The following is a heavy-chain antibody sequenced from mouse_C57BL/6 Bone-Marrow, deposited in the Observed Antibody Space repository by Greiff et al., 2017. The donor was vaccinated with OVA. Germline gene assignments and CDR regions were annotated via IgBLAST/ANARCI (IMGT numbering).Heavy chain of an antibody. Sequence: SGPELVKPGASVKMSCKASGYTFTDYNMHWVKQSHGKSLEWIGYINPNNGGTSYNQKFKGKATLTVNKSSSTAYMELRSLTSEDSAVYYCARLDYGSSAWFAYWGQGTLVTVSA. J-gene: IGHJ3*01. CDR2: INPNNGGT. V-gene: IGHV1-22*01. CDR3: ARLDYGSSAWFAY. CDR1: GYTFTDYN. D-gene: IGHD1-1*01.